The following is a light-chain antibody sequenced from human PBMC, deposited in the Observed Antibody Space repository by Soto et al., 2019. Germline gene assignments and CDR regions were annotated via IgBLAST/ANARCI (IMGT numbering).Light chain of an antibody. V-gene: IGKV3D-20*02. J-gene: IGKJ4*01. Sequence: ELTQSPGTLSLSPASGCTLSCTASQSVSSSYLAWYQRKPGQAPRLLIYGASNRATGVPARFSGSGSGTDFTLTIGSLDPEDFALYYCQHRSNCPCTFGGGTKVDI. CDR3: QHRSNCPCT. CDR2: GAS. CDR1: QSVSSSY.